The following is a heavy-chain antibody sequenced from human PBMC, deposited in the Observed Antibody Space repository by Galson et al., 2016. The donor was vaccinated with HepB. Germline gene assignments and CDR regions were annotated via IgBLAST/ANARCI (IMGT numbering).Heavy chain of an antibody. CDR2: ISFDGSNN. CDR3: ARDDDYVWGTYRYTRTVPQYYFDY. D-gene: IGHD3-16*02. Sequence: SLRLSCAASGFTFSSYAMHWVRQAPGKGLEWVAVISFDGSNNFYADSVKGRFTISRDNSKNTLYLQMNSLRAEDTAVYDCARDDDYVWGTYRYTRTVPQYYFDYWGQGTLVTVSS. V-gene: IGHV3-30-3*01. J-gene: IGHJ4*02. CDR1: GFTFSSYA.